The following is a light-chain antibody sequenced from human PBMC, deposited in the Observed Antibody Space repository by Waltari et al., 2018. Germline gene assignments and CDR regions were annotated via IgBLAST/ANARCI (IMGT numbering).Light chain of an antibody. J-gene: IGLJ1*01. CDR2: DVI. Sequence: QSALTQPRSVSGSPGQSVTFSCTGTSSDIGDYNSVSWYQQQPGKAPKLMIYDVIKRPSGVPDRFSVSKSVNTASLTISGLQAEDEADYYCCSYAGRYTPYVFGTGTKVTVL. V-gene: IGLV2-11*01. CDR1: SSDIGDYNS. CDR3: CSYAGRYTPYV.